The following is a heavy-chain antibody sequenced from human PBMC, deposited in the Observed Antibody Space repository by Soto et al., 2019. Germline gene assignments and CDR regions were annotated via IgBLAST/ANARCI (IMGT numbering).Heavy chain of an antibody. CDR1: GFTFSSYA. J-gene: IGHJ4*02. Sequence: PGGSLRLSCAASGFTFSSYAMSWVRQAPGKGLEWVSAISGSGGSTYYADSVKGRFTISRDNSKNTLYLQMNSLRAEDTAVYYCAKDLVVLRGWYEPSRSYWGQGTLVTVSS. D-gene: IGHD6-19*01. CDR3: AKDLVVLRGWYEPSRSY. V-gene: IGHV3-23*01. CDR2: ISGSGGST.